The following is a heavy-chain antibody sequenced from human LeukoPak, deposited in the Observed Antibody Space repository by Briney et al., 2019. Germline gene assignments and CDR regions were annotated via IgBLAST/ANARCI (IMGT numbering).Heavy chain of an antibody. Sequence: ASVKVSCKTSGYTFTSSDINWVRQAAGQGLEWMGWINPNSGRTGYAQKFQGRVTMTADTSIRTAYMELRSLRFDDTAVYYCARGRSGLAAAGTYDYWGQGTLITVPS. CDR3: ARGRSGLAAAGTYDY. V-gene: IGHV1-8*01. CDR1: GYTFTSSD. J-gene: IGHJ4*02. CDR2: INPNSGRT. D-gene: IGHD6-13*01.